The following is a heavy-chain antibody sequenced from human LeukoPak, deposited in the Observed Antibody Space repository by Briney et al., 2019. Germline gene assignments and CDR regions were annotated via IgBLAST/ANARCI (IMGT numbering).Heavy chain of an antibody. D-gene: IGHD3-22*01. Sequence: SETLSLTCTVSGGSISSSFYYWGWLRQPPGKGLEWIGSTYYSGTTCYKPSLKSRVSVSVDTSKNQLSLNLTSVTAADTALYYCARHGYYYYTSGYFGYWGQGILVTVSS. V-gene: IGHV4-39*01. J-gene: IGHJ4*02. CDR3: ARHGYYYYTSGYFGY. CDR2: TYYSGTT. CDR1: GGSISSSFYY.